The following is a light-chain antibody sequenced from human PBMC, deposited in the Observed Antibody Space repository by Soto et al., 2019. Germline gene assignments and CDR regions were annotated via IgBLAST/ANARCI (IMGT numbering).Light chain of an antibody. CDR3: LLTYSGARQ. CDR1: TGPVTSDHY. J-gene: IGLJ2*01. Sequence: HAVLTRDPSLTVSPGGTLTLTRDSSTGPVTSDHYPYWIQQKPGQAPRTLIYDTDNKQSSTPARFSGSLLGGKGALTLSDAQPEDEGDYYCLLTYSGARQFGGGTKVTVL. V-gene: IGLV7-46*01. CDR2: DTD.